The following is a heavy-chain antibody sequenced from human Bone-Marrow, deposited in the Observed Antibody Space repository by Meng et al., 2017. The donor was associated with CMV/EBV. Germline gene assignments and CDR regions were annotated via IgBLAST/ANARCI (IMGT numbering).Heavy chain of an antibody. Sequence: ASVTVSCKASGYTFTSYGISWVRQAPGQGLEWMGWISAYNGNRYYAQKLQGRVTMTTDTSTSTAYMELRSLRSDDTAEYYCARALGISGEWGPIYPFDSWGQGTLVTVSS. V-gene: IGHV1-18*01. D-gene: IGHD3-10*01. CDR1: GYTFTSYG. J-gene: IGHJ5*01. CDR2: ISAYNGNR. CDR3: ARALGISGEWGPIYPFDS.